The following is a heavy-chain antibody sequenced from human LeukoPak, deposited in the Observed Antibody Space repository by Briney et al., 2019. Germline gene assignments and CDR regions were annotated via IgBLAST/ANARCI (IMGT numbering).Heavy chain of an antibody. CDR2: MSYDGSQR. CDR3: ARANSDSWHNFNQ. Sequence: GGSLRLSCEASGFTFSKYSMNWVRQAPGKGLEWVTIMSYDGSQRYYADSVKGRFSISRDNSENTLFLQMNSLRSEDTAVYYCARANSDSWHNFNQWGQGTLVTVSS. D-gene: IGHD6-13*01. V-gene: IGHV3-30*03. J-gene: IGHJ4*02. CDR1: GFTFSKYS.